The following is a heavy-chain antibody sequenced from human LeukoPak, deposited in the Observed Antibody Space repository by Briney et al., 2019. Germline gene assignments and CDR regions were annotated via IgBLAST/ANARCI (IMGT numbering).Heavy chain of an antibody. CDR1: GYTFTSYD. Sequence: ASVKVSCNASGYTFTSYDINWVRHATPQGLEWRGWMNTNSGNTGYAQQFQGRVTMTSNTSISTAYMALSRLRSEDTAVYYCASGGYCSSTSCSYYYGMDVWGKGTTVTVSS. D-gene: IGHD2-2*01. V-gene: IGHV1-8*01. CDR3: ASGGYCSSTSCSYYYGMDV. CDR2: MNTNSGNT. J-gene: IGHJ6*04.